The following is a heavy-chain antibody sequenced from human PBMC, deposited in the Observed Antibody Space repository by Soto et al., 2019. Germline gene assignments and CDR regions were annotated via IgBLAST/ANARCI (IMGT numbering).Heavy chain of an antibody. CDR2: ISYDGTNK. CDR3: ARTRGGYYGSGSYYVDY. CDR1: GFTFSSYA. D-gene: IGHD3-10*01. Sequence: QVQLVESGGGVVQPGRSLRLSCAASGFTFSSYAMHWVRQAPGRGLEWVAVISYDGTNKYYADSVKGRFTISRDNSKNTLYLQMNSLGAEDTAVYYCARTRGGYYGSGSYYVDYWGQGTLVTVSS. J-gene: IGHJ4*02. V-gene: IGHV3-30-3*01.